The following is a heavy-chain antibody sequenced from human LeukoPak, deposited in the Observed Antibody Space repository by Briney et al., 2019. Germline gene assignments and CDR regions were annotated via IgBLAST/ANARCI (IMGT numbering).Heavy chain of an antibody. Sequence: GASVKVSCKASGYTFTSYGISWVRQAPGQGLEWMGWISAYNGNTNYAQKLQGRVTMTRDTSISTAYMELSRLRSDDTAVYYCARKRGIGPFDYWGQGTLVTVSS. CDR2: ISAYNGNT. CDR1: GYTFTSYG. J-gene: IGHJ4*02. V-gene: IGHV1-18*01. D-gene: IGHD3-16*01. CDR3: ARKRGIGPFDY.